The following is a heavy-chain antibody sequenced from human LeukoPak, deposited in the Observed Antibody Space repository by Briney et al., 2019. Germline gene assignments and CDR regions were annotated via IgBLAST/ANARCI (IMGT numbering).Heavy chain of an antibody. V-gene: IGHV3-30*03. CDR1: GFTFSNYG. CDR3: ARDRGWRLLDY. CDR2: ISYDGSNK. D-gene: IGHD6-25*01. Sequence: GGSLRLSCAASGFTFSNYGMHWVRQAPGKGLEWVTLISYDGSNKYYADSVKGRFTISRDNADNSLYLQMNSLRVEDTAVYYCARDRGWRLLDYWGQGTLVTVSS. J-gene: IGHJ4*02.